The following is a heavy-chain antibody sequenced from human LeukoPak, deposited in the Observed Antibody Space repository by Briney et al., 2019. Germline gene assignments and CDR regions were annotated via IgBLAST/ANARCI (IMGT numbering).Heavy chain of an antibody. CDR2: INGDASST. J-gene: IGHJ4*02. CDR3: ARARGNTYGYFEY. CDR1: GLTLSGYW. D-gene: IGHD5-18*01. V-gene: IGHV3-74*01. Sequence: GGSLRLSCAASGLTLSGYWMHWVRHAPGKGLVWGSRINGDASSTNYADSVKGRFTISRDNAKSTLYLQMNSLRVEDTAVYYCARARGNTYGYFEYWGQGTLVTVSS.